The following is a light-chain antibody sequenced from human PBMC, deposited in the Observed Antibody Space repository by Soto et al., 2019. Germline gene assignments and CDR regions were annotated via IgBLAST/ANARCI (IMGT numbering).Light chain of an antibody. CDR1: SGHSSYA. V-gene: IGLV4-69*01. CDR2: LNSDGSH. Sequence: QSVLTQSPSASASLGASVKLTCTLSSGHSSYAIAWHQQQPEKGPRYLMKLNSDGSHSKGDGIPDRFSGSNSGAERYLTISSLQSEDEADYYCQTWVTGIYVFGTGTKVTVL. CDR3: QTWVTGIYV. J-gene: IGLJ1*01.